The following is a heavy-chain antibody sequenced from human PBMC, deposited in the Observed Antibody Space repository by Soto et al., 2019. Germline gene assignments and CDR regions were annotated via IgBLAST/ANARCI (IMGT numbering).Heavy chain of an antibody. J-gene: IGHJ4*02. CDR3: TGEVASGY. Sequence: QVQLVESGGGVVQPGRSLRLSCAVSGFTVSTYGMHWVRQAPGKGLEWVAVISRDGGTKYYADSVKGRFTISRDNSRNTHFLEMKSLRGDDMGVYYCTGEVASGYWGQG. V-gene: IGHV3-30*03. CDR1: GFTVSTYG. D-gene: IGHD2-8*02. CDR2: ISRDGGTK.